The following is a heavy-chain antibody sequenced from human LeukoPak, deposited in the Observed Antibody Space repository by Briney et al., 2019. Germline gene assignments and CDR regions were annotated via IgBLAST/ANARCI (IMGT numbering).Heavy chain of an antibody. J-gene: IGHJ4*02. D-gene: IGHD2-2*01. CDR1: GFTVTTNY. CDR2: ISGGGDSA. V-gene: IGHV3-23*01. Sequence: GGSLRLSCVASGFTVTTNYMSWVRQTPGKGLEWVSVISGGGDSADYADSMKGRFTISRDNSKNTLYLQMNSLRAEDTALYYCAKLGCTGTICYANYWGQGTLVTVSS. CDR3: AKLGCTGTICYANY.